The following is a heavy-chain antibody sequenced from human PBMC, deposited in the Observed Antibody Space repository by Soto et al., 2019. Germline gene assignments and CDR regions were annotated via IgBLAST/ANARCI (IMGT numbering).Heavy chain of an antibody. J-gene: IGHJ6*02. CDR1: GFTFSSYG. D-gene: IGHD3-10*01. Sequence: QVQLVESGGGVVQPGRSLRLSCAASGFTFSSYGMHWVRQAPGKGLEWVAVISYDGSNKYYADSVKGRFTISRDNSKNTLYLQMSSLRAEDTAVYYCAKDRIGELSTVYYYYGMDVWGQGTTVTVSS. CDR3: AKDRIGELSTVYYYYGMDV. V-gene: IGHV3-30*18. CDR2: ISYDGSNK.